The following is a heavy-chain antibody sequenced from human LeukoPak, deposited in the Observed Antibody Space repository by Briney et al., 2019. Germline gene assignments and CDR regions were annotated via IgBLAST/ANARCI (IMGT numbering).Heavy chain of an antibody. CDR3: ARVGIVPAASRYFDY. CDR1: GFTFSSDA. J-gene: IGHJ4*02. D-gene: IGHD2-2*01. V-gene: IGHV3-23*01. Sequence: PGGSLRLSCAASGFTFSSDAMRWVRQAPGKGLEWVSAISSSGGSTYYADSVRGRFIISRDSSKNTLYLQMNSLRAEDTAVYYCARVGIVPAASRYFDYWGQGTLVTVSS. CDR2: ISSSGGST.